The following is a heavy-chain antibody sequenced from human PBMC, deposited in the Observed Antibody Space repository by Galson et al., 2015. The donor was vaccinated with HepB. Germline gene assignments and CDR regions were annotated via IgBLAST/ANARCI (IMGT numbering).Heavy chain of an antibody. J-gene: IGHJ4*02. CDR2: IAYDGSYK. D-gene: IGHD2-2*01. CDR1: GFSFSGYS. Sequence: SLRLSCAASGFSFSGYSMHWVRQAPGKGLEWVAVIAYDGSYKYYADSVKGRFTISRDNSKNTLYLQMNSLREEDTAVYYCAKLYQPSRVFDYWGQGTLVTVSS. CDR3: AKLYQPSRVFDY. V-gene: IGHV3-30*18.